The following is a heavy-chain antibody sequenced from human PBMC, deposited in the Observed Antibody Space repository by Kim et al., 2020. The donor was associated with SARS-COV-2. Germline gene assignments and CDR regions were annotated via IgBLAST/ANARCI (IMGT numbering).Heavy chain of an antibody. Sequence: GGSLRLSCAVSGFVFSDHWMHWVRQAPGKGLVWVSRINRDGRTTNYVDSVKGRITISRDDAKNMVYLQMNSLRAEDTAVYYCARGRRDGYTQDYWGQGT. J-gene: IGHJ4*02. CDR3: ARGRRDGYTQDY. CDR1: GFVFSDHW. CDR2: INRDGRTT. V-gene: IGHV3-74*01. D-gene: IGHD1-1*01.